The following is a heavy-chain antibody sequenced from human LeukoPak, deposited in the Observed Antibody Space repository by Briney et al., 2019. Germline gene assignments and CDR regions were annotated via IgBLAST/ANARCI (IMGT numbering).Heavy chain of an antibody. CDR3: AGGLVTAMAYNWFDP. V-gene: IGHV1-69*13. CDR1: GGTFSSYA. CDR2: IIPIFGTA. J-gene: IGHJ5*02. Sequence: ASVKVSCKASGGTFSSYAISSVRQAPGQGLEWMGGIIPIFGTATYAQKFQGRVTITADESTSTAYMELSSLRSEDTAVYYCAGGLVTAMAYNWFDPWGQGTLVTVSS. D-gene: IGHD5-18*01.